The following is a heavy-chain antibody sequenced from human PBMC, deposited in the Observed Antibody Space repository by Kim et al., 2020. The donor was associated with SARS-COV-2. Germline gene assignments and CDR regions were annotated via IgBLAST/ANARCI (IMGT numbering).Heavy chain of an antibody. J-gene: IGHJ4*02. CDR1: GGSFSGYY. CDR3: ARGVDYYDSSQHFDY. V-gene: IGHV4-34*01. Sequence: SETLSLTCAVYGGSFSGYYWSWIRQPPGKGLEWIGEINHSGSTNYNPSLKSRVTISVDTSKNQFSLKLSSVTAADTAVYYCARGVDYYDSSQHFDYWGQG. CDR2: INHSGST. D-gene: IGHD3-22*01.